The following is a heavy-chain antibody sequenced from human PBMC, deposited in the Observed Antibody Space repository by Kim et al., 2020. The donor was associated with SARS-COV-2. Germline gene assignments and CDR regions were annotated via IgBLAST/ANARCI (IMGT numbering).Heavy chain of an antibody. V-gene: IGHV5-51*01. CDR3: ARHIVVVPAAGEWFDP. D-gene: IGHD2-2*01. Sequence: SFQGHVTISADKSISTAYLQWSSLKASDTAMYYCARHIVVVPAAGEWFDPWGQGTLVTVSS. J-gene: IGHJ5*02.